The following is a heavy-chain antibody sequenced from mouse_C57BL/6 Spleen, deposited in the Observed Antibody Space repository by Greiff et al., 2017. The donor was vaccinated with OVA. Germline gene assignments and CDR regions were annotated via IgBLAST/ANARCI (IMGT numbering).Heavy chain of an antibody. CDR1: GYAFSSYW. Sequence: VKLMESGAELVKPGASVKISCKASGYAFSSYWMNWVKQRPGKGLEWIGQIYPGDGDTNYNGKFKGKATLTADKSSSTAYMQLSSLTSEDSAVYFCARAGNYVDAMDYWGQGTSVTVSS. J-gene: IGHJ4*01. D-gene: IGHD2-1*01. CDR2: IYPGDGDT. V-gene: IGHV1-80*01. CDR3: ARAGNYVDAMDY.